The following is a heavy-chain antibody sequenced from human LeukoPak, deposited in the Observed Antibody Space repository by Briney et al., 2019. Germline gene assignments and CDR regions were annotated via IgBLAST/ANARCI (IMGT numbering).Heavy chain of an antibody. V-gene: IGHV1-46*01. D-gene: IGHD3-3*01. CDR1: GYTFTSDY. J-gene: IGHJ4*02. CDR2: INPSGGRT. CDR3: ARGSRFLGY. Sequence: ASVKVSCKASGYTFTSDYIHWVRQAPGQGLEWLGIINPSGGRTTYGQNFQGRVTMTRDTSTSTVYMELSSLRSEDTAVYYCARGSRFLGYWGQGTLVTVSS.